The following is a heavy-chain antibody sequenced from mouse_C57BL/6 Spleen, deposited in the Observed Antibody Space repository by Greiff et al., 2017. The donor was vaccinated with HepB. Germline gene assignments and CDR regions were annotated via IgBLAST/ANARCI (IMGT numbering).Heavy chain of an antibody. V-gene: IGHV1-82*01. CDR1: GYAFSSSW. Sequence: QVTLKVCGPELVKPGASVKISCKASGYAFSSSWMNWVKQRPGKGLEWIGRIYPGDGDTNYNGKFKGKATLTADKSSSTAYMQLSSLTSEDSAVYFCAVYGNYDYWGQGTTLTVSS. CDR3: AVYGNYDY. CDR2: IYPGDGDT. J-gene: IGHJ2*01. D-gene: IGHD2-1*01.